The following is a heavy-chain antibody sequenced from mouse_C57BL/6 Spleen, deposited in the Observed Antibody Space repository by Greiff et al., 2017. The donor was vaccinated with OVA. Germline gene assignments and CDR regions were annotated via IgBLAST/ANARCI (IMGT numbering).Heavy chain of an antibody. D-gene: IGHD1-1*01. CDR1: GYTFTSYW. J-gene: IGHJ2*01. CDR3: ARAATVVYFDY. Sequence: VQLQESGAELVMPGASAKLSCKASGYTFTSYWMHWVKQRPGQGLEWIGEIDPSDSYTTYNQKFKGKSTLTVDKSSSTAYMQLSSLTSEDSAVYYCARAATVVYFDYWGQGTTLTVSS. V-gene: IGHV1-69*01. CDR2: IDPSDSYT.